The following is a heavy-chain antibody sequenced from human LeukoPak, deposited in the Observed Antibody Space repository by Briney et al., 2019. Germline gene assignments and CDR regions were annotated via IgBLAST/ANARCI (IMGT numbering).Heavy chain of an antibody. CDR2: IYSSGTT. Sequence: GGSLRLSCAASGFTVSGTYMSWVRQAPGKGLEWVSVIYSSGTTYYADSVKGRFTISRDTSKNTQYLQMNSLRAEDTAVYYCARERGGDCTTTTCRYGMDVWGQGTTVTVSS. V-gene: IGHV3-53*01. CDR3: ARERGGDCTTTTCRYGMDV. CDR1: GFTVSGTY. J-gene: IGHJ6*02. D-gene: IGHD2-2*01.